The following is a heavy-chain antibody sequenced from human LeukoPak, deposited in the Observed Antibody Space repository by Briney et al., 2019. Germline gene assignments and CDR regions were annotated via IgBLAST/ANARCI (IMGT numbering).Heavy chain of an antibody. V-gene: IGHV4-34*09. CDR3: ARAYSGYTNDY. CDR2: INHSGST. Sequence: SETLSLTCAVYGGSFSGYYWSWIRQPPGKGLEWIGEINHSGSTYYNPSLKSRVTISVDTSKNQFSLKLSSVTAADTAVYYCARAYSGYTNDYWGQGTLVTVSS. J-gene: IGHJ4*02. D-gene: IGHD5-18*01. CDR1: GGSFSGYY.